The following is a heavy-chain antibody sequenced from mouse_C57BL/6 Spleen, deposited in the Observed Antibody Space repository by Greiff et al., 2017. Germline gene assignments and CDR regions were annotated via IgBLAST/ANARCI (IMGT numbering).Heavy chain of an antibody. J-gene: IGHJ2*01. CDR2: IDPSDSYT. D-gene: IGHD4-1*01. Sequence: QVQLQQPGAELVKPGASVKLSCKASGYTFTSYWMQWVKQRPGQGLEWIGEIDPSDSYTNYNQKFKGKATLTVDTSSSTAYMQLSSLTSEDSAVYYCARYAGEDYWGQGTTLTVSS. V-gene: IGHV1-50*01. CDR1: GYTFTSYW. CDR3: ARYAGEDY.